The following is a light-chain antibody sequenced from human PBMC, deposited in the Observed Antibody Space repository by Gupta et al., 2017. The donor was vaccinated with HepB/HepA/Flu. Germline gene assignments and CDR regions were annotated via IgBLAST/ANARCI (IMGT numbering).Light chain of an antibody. V-gene: IGKV3D-20*01. Sequence: EIVLTQSPATLSLSPGERATLSCGASQSVSSSRLAWYQQKPGLAPRLLVYDASSRATGIPDRFSGSGSGTDFTLTISRLEPEDCAVDYCQQYGTSPRTFGQGTRVEIK. J-gene: IGKJ1*01. CDR3: QQYGTSPRT. CDR1: QSVSSSR. CDR2: DAS.